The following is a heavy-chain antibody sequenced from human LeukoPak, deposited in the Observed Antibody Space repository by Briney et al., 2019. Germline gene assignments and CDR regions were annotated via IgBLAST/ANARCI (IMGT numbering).Heavy chain of an antibody. Sequence: PSETLSLTCTASGGSISSSSYYWGWIRQPPGKGLEWIGSIYYSGSTYYNPSLKSRVTISVDTSKNQFSLKLSSVTAADTAVYYCARHSATENWFDPWGQGTLVTVSS. CDR1: GGSISSSSYY. V-gene: IGHV4-39*01. CDR3: ARHSATENWFDP. CDR2: IYYSGST. J-gene: IGHJ5*02. D-gene: IGHD6-25*01.